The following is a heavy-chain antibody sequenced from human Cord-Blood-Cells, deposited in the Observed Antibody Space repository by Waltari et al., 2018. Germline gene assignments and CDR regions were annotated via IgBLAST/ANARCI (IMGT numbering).Heavy chain of an antibody. V-gene: IGHV1-69*01. J-gene: IGHJ4*02. CDR3: ASPLSTGELTGDVFDY. CDR2: IIPIFGTA. Sequence: QVQLVQSGAEVKKPGSSVKVSCKASGGNFSSYAISWVRQAPGQGLEWMGGIIPIFGTANYAQKFQGRVTITADESTSTAYMELSSLRSEDTAVYYCASPLSTGELTGDVFDYWGQGTLVTVSS. CDR1: GGNFSSYA. D-gene: IGHD7-27*01.